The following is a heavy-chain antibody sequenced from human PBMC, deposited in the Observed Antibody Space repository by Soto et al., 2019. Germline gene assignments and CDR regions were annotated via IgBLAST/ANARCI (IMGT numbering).Heavy chain of an antibody. Sequence: SETLSLTCTVSGGSISSGGYYWSWIRQHPGKGLEWIGYIYYSGSTYYNPSLKSRVTISVDTSKNQFSLKLSSVTAADTAVYYCARLPSLLWFGELSLNGMDVWGQGTTVTVSS. J-gene: IGHJ6*02. CDR3: ARLPSLLWFGELSLNGMDV. V-gene: IGHV4-31*03. CDR1: GGSISSGGYY. CDR2: IYYSGST. D-gene: IGHD3-10*01.